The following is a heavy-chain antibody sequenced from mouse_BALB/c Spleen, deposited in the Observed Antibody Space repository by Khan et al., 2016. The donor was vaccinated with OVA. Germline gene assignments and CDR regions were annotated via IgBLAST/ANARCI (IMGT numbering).Heavy chain of an antibody. V-gene: IGHV1-22*01. D-gene: IGHD1-1*01. CDR1: GYTFTEYT. CDR2: INPNNGGT. Sequence: VQLQQSGPELVKPGASVKISCKTSGYTFTEYTMHWVKQSHGKSLEWIGHINPNNGGTSYNQKFKGKATLTVDKSSSTAYMERRSLTSEDSAVYYCTRWYFGSTWFAYWGQGLWSLSLQ. CDR3: TRWYFGSTWFAY. J-gene: IGHJ3*01.